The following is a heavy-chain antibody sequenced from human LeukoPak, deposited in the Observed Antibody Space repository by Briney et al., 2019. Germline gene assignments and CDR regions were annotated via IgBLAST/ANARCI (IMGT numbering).Heavy chain of an antibody. CDR1: GGSISSGSYY. V-gene: IGHV4-61*02. Sequence: SETLSLTCTVSGGSISSGSYYWSWIRQPAGKGLERIGRIYTSGSTNYNPSLKSRVTISVDTSKNQFSLKLSSVTAADTAVYYCARDRLIRGGYYHKGDIHWFDPWGQGTLVTVSS. D-gene: IGHD3-3*01. J-gene: IGHJ5*02. CDR3: ARDRLIRGGYYHKGDIHWFDP. CDR2: IYTSGST.